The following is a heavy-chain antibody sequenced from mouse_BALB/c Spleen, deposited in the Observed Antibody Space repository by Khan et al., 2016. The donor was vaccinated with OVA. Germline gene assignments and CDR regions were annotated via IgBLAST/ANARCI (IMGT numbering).Heavy chain of an antibody. CDR3: AKDPPYYAMDY. Sequence: QVQLKQSGPGLVAPSQTLSITCTVSGFSFTDYAVSWIRQPPGKGLVGLGAILAGGSKYYNSASKSRLSISKDNSRSQVFLNMNSLQTNDTAMYDCAKDPPYYAMDYWGQGTSVTVSS. V-gene: IGHV2-6-5*01. CDR2: ILAGGSK. J-gene: IGHJ4*01. CDR1: GFSFTDYA.